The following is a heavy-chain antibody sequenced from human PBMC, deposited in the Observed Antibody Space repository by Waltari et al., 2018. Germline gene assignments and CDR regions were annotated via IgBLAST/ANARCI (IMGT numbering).Heavy chain of an antibody. V-gene: IGHV3-23*04. Sequence: EVQLVESGGGLVQPGGSLRLSCAASGFTFSSYAMSWVRQAPGKGLEWVSAISGSGGSTYYADSVKGRFTISRDNSKNTLYLQMNSLRAEDTAVYYCAKGGADYGDYYYYYYMDVWGKGTTVTVSS. CDR3: AKGGADYGDYYYYYYMDV. D-gene: IGHD4-17*01. CDR1: GFTFSSYA. CDR2: ISGSGGST. J-gene: IGHJ6*03.